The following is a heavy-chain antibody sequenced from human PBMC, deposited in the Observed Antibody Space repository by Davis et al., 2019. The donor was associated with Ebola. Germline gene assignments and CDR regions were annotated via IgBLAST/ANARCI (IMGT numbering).Heavy chain of an antibody. CDR3: ASYYDSSGYRGY. Sequence: GESLKISCAASGFTVSSNYMSWVRQAPGKGLEWVSVFYSGGSTDYADSVKGRFTISRDISKNTLYLQMNSLRAEDTAMYYCASYYDSSGYRGYWGQGALVTVSS. V-gene: IGHV3-53*01. CDR1: GFTVSSNY. J-gene: IGHJ4*02. CDR2: FYSGGST. D-gene: IGHD3-22*01.